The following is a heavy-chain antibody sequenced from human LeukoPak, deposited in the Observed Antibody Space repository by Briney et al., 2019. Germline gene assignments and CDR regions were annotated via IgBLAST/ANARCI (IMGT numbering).Heavy chain of an antibody. CDR3: ARPSSSTWPSSLHT. V-gene: IGHV3-23*01. J-gene: IGHJ4*02. D-gene: IGHD6-13*01. CDR2: ISGRGSST. CDR1: GFTFNSYA. Sequence: GGSLRLSCAASGFTFNSYAMSWVRQAPGKGLEWVSAISGRGSSTYYADSVKGRFTISRDNSKNTLYLQMNSLRAEDTAVYYCARPSSSTWPSSLHTWGQGTLVTVSS.